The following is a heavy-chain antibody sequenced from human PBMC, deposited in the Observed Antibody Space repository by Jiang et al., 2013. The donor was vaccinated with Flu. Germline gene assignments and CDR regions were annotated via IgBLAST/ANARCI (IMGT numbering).Heavy chain of an antibody. CDR1: GGSISSYY. CDR3: ARPIAAAYDAFDI. V-gene: IGHV4-59*01. CDR2: IYYSGST. Sequence: GPGLVKPSETLSLTCTVSGGSISSYYWSWIRQPPGKGLEWIGYIYYSGSTNYNPSLKSRVTISVDTSKNQFSLKLSSVTAADTAVYYCARPIAAAYDAFDIWGQGTMVTVSS. D-gene: IGHD6-13*01. J-gene: IGHJ3*02.